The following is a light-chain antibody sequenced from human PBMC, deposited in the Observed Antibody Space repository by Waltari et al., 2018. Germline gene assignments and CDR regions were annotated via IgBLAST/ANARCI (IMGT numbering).Light chain of an antibody. CDR2: DAS. Sequence: EIVLTQSPATLSLSPGERATLSCRASQSILIEVAWYQQRPGQPPRLLISDASNRVTGIPGRFTGSGSGTDFTLTISSLEPEDSGVYYCQQRNDWPITFGQGTRLEIK. V-gene: IGKV3-11*01. CDR1: QSILIE. J-gene: IGKJ5*01. CDR3: QQRNDWPIT.